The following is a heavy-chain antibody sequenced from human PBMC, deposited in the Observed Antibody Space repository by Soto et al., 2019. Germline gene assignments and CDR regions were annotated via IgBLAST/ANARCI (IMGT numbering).Heavy chain of an antibody. CDR2: ISWNSGSI. J-gene: IGHJ5*02. Sequence: EVQLVESGGGLVQPGRSLRLSCAASGFTFDDYAMHLVRQAAGKGLEWVSGISWNSGSIGYADSVKGRFTVSRDNAKNSLYLQTTSLGAEDTALYYCAKNGPGHDVSEYNWFDPWGQGTLVTVSS. V-gene: IGHV3-9*01. D-gene: IGHD1-1*01. CDR3: AKNGPGHDVSEYNWFDP. CDR1: GFTFDDYA.